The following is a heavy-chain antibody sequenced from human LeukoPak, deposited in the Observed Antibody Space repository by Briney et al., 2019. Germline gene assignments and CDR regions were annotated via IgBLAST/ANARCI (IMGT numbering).Heavy chain of an antibody. CDR2: INPNSGGT. CDR1: GYTFTGYY. Sequence: GESLKISCKAPGYTFTGYYMHWVRQAPGQGLEWMGWINPNSGGTNYAQKFQGRVTMTRDTSISTAYMELSRLRSDDTAVYYCARDSDDGYSSGWYEDYFDYWGQGTLVTVSS. CDR3: ARDSDDGYSSGWYEDYFDY. V-gene: IGHV1-2*02. J-gene: IGHJ4*02. D-gene: IGHD6-19*01.